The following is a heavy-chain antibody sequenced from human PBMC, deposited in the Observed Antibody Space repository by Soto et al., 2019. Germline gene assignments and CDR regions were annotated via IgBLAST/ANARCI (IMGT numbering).Heavy chain of an antibody. V-gene: IGHV1-69*02. CDR2: IIPILGIA. J-gene: IGHJ6*02. D-gene: IGHD3-10*01. CDR1: GGTFSSYT. CDR3: ARGGTTMVRGVIGYYYGMDV. Sequence: SVKVSCKASGGTFSSYTISWVRQAPGQGLEWMGRIIPILGIANYAQKFQGRVTITADKSTSTAYMELSSLRSEDTAVYYCARGGTTMVRGVIGYYYGMDVWGQGTTVTVSS.